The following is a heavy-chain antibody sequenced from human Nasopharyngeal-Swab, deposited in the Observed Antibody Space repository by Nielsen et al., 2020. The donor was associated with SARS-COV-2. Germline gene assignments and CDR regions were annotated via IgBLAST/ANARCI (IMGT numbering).Heavy chain of an antibody. D-gene: IGHD1-7*01. CDR1: VGTFTSYA. Sequence: SVKVSCKASVGTFTSYAISWVRQAPGQGLEWMGGIIPIFGTANYAQKFQGRVTITADESTSTAYMELSSLRSEDTAVYYCARDGTFQPLDYWGQGTLVTVSS. CDR2: IIPIFGTA. V-gene: IGHV1-69*13. CDR3: ARDGTFQPLDY. J-gene: IGHJ4*02.